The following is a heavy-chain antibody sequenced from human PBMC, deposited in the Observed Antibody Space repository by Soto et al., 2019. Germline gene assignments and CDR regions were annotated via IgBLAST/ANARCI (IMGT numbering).Heavy chain of an antibody. J-gene: IGHJ4*02. D-gene: IGHD6-13*01. CDR1: GGSISSGDYY. V-gene: IGHV4-30-4*01. CDR2: IYYSGST. CDR3: ARDFAPDSSSWFGIDY. Sequence: SETVALTCTVSGGSISSGDYYWSWIRQPPGKGLEWIGYIYYSGSTYYNPSLKSRVTISVDTSKNQFSLKLSSVTAADTAVYYCARDFAPDSSSWFGIDYWGQGTLVTVSS.